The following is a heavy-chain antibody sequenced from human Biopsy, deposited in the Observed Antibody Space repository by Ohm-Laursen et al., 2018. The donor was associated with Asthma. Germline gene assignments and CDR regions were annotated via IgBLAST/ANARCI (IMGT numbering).Heavy chain of an antibody. V-gene: IGHV3-30*18. CDR1: GFTFSSYG. Sequence: SLRLSCAASGFTFSSYGMHWVRQAPGKGLEWVAVISYDGSNKYYADSVKSRFTISRDNSKNTLYLQMNSLRAEDTAVYYCAKWDTYYDFWSGYYTRYNYYYYGMDVWGQGTTVTVSS. J-gene: IGHJ6*02. D-gene: IGHD3-3*01. CDR3: AKWDTYYDFWSGYYTRYNYYYYGMDV. CDR2: ISYDGSNK.